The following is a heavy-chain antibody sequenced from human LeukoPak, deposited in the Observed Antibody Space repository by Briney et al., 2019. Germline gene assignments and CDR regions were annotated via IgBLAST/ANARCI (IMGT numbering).Heavy chain of an antibody. CDR3: ARLSSGSRPNFDS. CDR1: GASISAYY. V-gene: IGHV4-59*08. J-gene: IGHJ4*02. CDR2: IYFTGAT. Sequence: SETLSLTCTISGASISAYYWSWVRQPLGKGLGWIGYIYFTGATTYHPSLRSRVTISLDTSNNQFSLDLTSVTVADTAVYYCARLSSGSRPNFDSWGQGSLVTVTS. D-gene: IGHD6-19*01.